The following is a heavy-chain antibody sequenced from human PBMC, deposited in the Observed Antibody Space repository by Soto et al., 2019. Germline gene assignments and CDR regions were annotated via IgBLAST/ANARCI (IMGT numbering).Heavy chain of an antibody. D-gene: IGHD1-1*01. CDR1: GGSVSSGSYY. J-gene: IGHJ6*02. V-gene: IGHV4-61*01. Sequence: SETLSLTCTVSGGSVSSGSYYWSWIRQPPGKGLEWIGYIYYSGSTNYNPSLKSRVTISVDTSKNQFSLKLSSVTAADTAVYYCARDPLQNYGMDVWGQGTTVTVSS. CDR3: ARDPLQNYGMDV. CDR2: IYYSGST.